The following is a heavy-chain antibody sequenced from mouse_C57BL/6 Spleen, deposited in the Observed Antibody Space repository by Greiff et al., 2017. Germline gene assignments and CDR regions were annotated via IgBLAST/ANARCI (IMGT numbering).Heavy chain of an antibody. D-gene: IGHD2-2*01. CDR1: GYAFSSSW. V-gene: IGHV1-82*01. J-gene: IGHJ4*01. Sequence: VKLQESGPELVKPGASVKISCKASGYAFSSSWMNWVKQRPGKGLEWIGRIYPGDGDTNYNGKFKGKATLTADKSSSTAYMQLSSLTSEDSAVYFCARVGYLDYWGQGTSVTVSS. CDR2: IYPGDGDT. CDR3: ARVGYLDY.